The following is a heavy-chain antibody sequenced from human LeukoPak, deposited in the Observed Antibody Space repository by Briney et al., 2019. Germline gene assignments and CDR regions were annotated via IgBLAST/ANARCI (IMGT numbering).Heavy chain of an antibody. Sequence: GGSLRLSCAASGFIFSSYGMHWVRQAPGKGLEWVALISYDGSETYYADSVKGRFTISRDNSKNTLYLQMNSLRAEETAVYYCAVVPYGDYDVGTNYYYGMDVWGKGTTVTVSS. V-gene: IGHV3-30*03. CDR1: GFIFSSYG. CDR2: ISYDGSET. D-gene: IGHD4-17*01. J-gene: IGHJ6*04. CDR3: AVVPYGDYDVGTNYYYGMDV.